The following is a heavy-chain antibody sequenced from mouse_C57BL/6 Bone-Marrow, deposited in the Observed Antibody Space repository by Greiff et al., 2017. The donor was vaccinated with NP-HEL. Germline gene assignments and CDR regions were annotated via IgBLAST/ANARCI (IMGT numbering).Heavy chain of an antibody. Sequence: EVKLEESGPGLVKPSQSLSLTCSVTGYSITSGYYWNWIRQFPGNKLEWMGYISYDGSNNYNPSLKNRISITRDTSKNQFFLKLNSVTTEDTATYYCARDPLYYGSSPYWYFDVWGTGTTVTVSS. CDR1: GYSITSGYY. V-gene: IGHV3-6*01. D-gene: IGHD1-1*01. J-gene: IGHJ1*03. CDR2: ISYDGSN. CDR3: ARDPLYYGSSPYWYFDV.